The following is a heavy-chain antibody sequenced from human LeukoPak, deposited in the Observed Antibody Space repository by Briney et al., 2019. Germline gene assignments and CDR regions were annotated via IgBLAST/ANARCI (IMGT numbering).Heavy chain of an antibody. CDR2: ISYDGSNK. Sequence: PGRPLRLSCAASGFTFSSYAMHWVRQAPGKGLEWVAVISYDGSNKYYADSVKGRFTISRDNSKNTLYLRMNSLRAEDTAVYYCTREYYDFWSGWTTIYYYGMDVWGQGTTVTVSS. D-gene: IGHD3-3*01. V-gene: IGHV3-30-3*01. J-gene: IGHJ6*02. CDR3: TREYYDFWSGWTTIYYYGMDV. CDR1: GFTFSSYA.